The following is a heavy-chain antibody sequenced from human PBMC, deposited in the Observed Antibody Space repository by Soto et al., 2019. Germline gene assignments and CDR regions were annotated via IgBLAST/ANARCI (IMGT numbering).Heavy chain of an antibody. CDR2: ISAYNGNT. CDR1: GYTXNSYG. Sequence: SXKVSCKASGYTXNSYGIRWVRQAPGQGLEWMGWISAYNGNTNYAQKLQGRVTMTTDKSTSTAYMEMRRLRSDDTAVYYCARSRRIDPAIDYWGQGTLVTVSS. V-gene: IGHV1-18*01. CDR3: ARSRRIDPAIDY. J-gene: IGHJ4*02. D-gene: IGHD3-3*02.